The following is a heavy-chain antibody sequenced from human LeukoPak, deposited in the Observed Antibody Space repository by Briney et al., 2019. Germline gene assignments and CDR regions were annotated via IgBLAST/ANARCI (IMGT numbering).Heavy chain of an antibody. D-gene: IGHD3-3*01. CDR1: GGSFSGYY. V-gene: IGHV4-34*01. J-gene: IGHJ5*02. CDR2: INHSGST. Sequence: SETLSLTCAVYGGSFSGYYWSWIRQPPGKGLEWIGEINHSGSTNYNPSLKSRVTISVDTSKNQFSLKLSSVTAADTAVYYCARGPRFTIFGVVIINWFDPWGQGTLVTVSS. CDR3: ARGPRFTIFGVVIINWFDP.